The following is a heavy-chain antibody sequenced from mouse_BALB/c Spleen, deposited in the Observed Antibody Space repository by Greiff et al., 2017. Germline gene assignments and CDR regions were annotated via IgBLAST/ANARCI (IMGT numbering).Heavy chain of an antibody. J-gene: IGHJ3*01. CDR1: GYAFSSYW. CDR2: IYPGDGDT. V-gene: IGHV1-80*01. D-gene: IGHD1-1*01. CDR3: ARSGTTVVDWFAY. Sequence: QVQLKQSGAELVRPGSSVKISCKASGYAFSSYWMNWVKQRPGQGLEWIGQIYPGDGDTNYNGKFKGKATLTADKSSSTAYMQLSSLTSEDSAVYFCARSGTTVVDWFAYWGQGTLVTVSA.